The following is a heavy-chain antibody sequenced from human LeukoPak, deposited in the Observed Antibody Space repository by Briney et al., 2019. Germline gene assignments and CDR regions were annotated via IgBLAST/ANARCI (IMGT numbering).Heavy chain of an antibody. CDR2: IKSKTDGGTT. J-gene: IGHJ4*02. V-gene: IGHV3-15*01. D-gene: IGHD3-22*01. CDR3: TTTPSITMIVVVTDFDY. Sequence: GGSLRLSCAASGFTFSNAWMSWVRQAPGKRLEWVGRIKSKTDGGTTDYAAPVKGRFIISRDDSKNTLYLQMNSLKTEDTAVYYCTTTPSITMIVVVTDFDYWGQGTLVTVSS. CDR1: GFTFSNAW.